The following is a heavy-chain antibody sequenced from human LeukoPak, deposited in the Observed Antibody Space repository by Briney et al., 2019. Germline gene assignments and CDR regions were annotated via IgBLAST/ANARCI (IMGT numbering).Heavy chain of an antibody. Sequence: GASVKVSCKASGGTFSSYAISWVRQAPGQGLEWMGGIIPIFGTANYAQKFQGRVTITTDESTSTAYMELSSLRSEDTAVYYCARARGGYGHDAFDIWGQGTMVTVSS. V-gene: IGHV1-69*05. CDR3: ARARGGYGHDAFDI. CDR1: GGTFSSYA. CDR2: IIPIFGTA. J-gene: IGHJ3*02. D-gene: IGHD5-12*01.